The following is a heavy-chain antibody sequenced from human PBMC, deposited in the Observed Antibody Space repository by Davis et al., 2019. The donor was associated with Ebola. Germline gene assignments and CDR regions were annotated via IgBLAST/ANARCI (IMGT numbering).Heavy chain of an antibody. CDR3: AREMRGRIADDDAFDI. J-gene: IGHJ3*02. D-gene: IGHD6-13*01. CDR1: GYTFTSYA. V-gene: IGHV1-3*01. Sequence: AASVKVSCKASGYTFTSYAMHWVRQAPGQRLEWMGWINAGNGNTKYSQKFQGRVTITADKSTSTAYMELSSLRSEDTAVYYCAREMRGRIADDDAFDIWGRGTMVTVSS. CDR2: INAGNGNT.